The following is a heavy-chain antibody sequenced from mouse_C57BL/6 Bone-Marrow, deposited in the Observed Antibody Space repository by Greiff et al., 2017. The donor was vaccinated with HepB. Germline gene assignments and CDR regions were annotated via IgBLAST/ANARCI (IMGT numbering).Heavy chain of an antibody. CDR2: IDPSDSYT. CDR3: ARSYCSRGAY. Sequence: QVHVKQPGAELVKPGASVKLSCKASGYTFTSYWMQWVKQRPGQGLEWIGEIDPSDSYTNYNQKFKGKATLTVDTSSSTAYMQLSSLTSEDSAVYYYARSYCSRGAYWGQGTLVTVSA. D-gene: IGHD1-1*01. V-gene: IGHV1-50*01. J-gene: IGHJ3*01. CDR1: GYTFTSYW.